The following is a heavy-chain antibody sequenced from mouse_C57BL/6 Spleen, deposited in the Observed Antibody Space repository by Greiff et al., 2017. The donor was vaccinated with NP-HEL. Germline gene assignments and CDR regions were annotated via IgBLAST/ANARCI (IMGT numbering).Heavy chain of an antibody. Sequence: QVQLQQSGAELARPGASVKLSCKASGYTFTSYGISWVKQRTGQGLEWIGEIYPRSGNTYYNEKFKGKATLTADKSSSTAYMELRSLTSEDSAVYFCARLEQLGAKYFDYWGQGTTLTVSS. V-gene: IGHV1-81*01. CDR2: IYPRSGNT. J-gene: IGHJ2*01. D-gene: IGHD4-1*02. CDR3: ARLEQLGAKYFDY. CDR1: GYTFTSYG.